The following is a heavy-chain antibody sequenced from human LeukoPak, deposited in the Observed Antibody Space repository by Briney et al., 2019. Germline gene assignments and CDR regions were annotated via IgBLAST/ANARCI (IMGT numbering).Heavy chain of an antibody. J-gene: IGHJ6*03. CDR3: ARDRGGIGYYMDV. V-gene: IGHV3-21*01. CDR2: ISGSGGNT. CDR1: GFTFSSYG. D-gene: IGHD3-16*02. Sequence: PGGSLRLSCAASGFTFSSYGMSWVRQAPGKGLEWVSTISGSGGNTYYADSVKGRFTISRDNAKNSLYLQMNSLRAEDTALYYCARDRGGIGYYMDVWGKGTTVTVSS.